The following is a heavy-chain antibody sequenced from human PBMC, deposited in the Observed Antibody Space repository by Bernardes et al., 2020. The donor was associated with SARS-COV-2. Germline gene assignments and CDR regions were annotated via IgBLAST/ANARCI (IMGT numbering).Heavy chain of an antibody. D-gene: IGHD5-12*01. CDR2: IRNIGYGGTT. CDR1: GFTFDDYA. Sequence: GGSLRLSCTASGFTFDDYAMSWFRQAAGRGLEWIGFIRNIGYGGTTEYAASVKGRFTISRDNSKSIAYLQLNSLKTEDTAVYYCAKDYSVYEFYYYGMDVWGQGTTVTVSS. J-gene: IGHJ6*02. CDR3: AKDYSVYEFYYYGMDV. V-gene: IGHV3-49*03.